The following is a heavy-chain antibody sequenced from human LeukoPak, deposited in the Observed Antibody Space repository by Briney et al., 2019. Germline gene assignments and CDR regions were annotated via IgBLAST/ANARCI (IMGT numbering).Heavy chain of an antibody. D-gene: IGHD3-22*01. V-gene: IGHV1-69*13. CDR2: IIPIFGTA. CDR3: ARGGYYDSSGYSDY. J-gene: IGHJ4*02. Sequence: SVKVSCKASGGTFSSYAISWVRPAPGQGLEWMGGIIPIFGTANYAQKFQGRVTITADESTSTAHMELSSLRSEDTAVYYCARGGYYDSSGYSDYWGQGTLVTVSS. CDR1: GGTFSSYA.